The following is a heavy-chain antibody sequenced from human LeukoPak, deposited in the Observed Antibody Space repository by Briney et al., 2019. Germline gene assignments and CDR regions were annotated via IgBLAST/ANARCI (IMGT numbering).Heavy chain of an antibody. CDR1: GGSISSYY. Sequence: SETLSLTCTVPGGSISSYYWSWIRQPPGKGLEWIGYIYYSGSTNYNPSLKSRVTISVDTSKNQFSLKLSSVTAADTAVYYCARDRSIRFRVAYYYGMDVWGQGTTVTVSS. J-gene: IGHJ6*02. V-gene: IGHV4-59*01. CDR3: ARDRSIRFRVAYYYGMDV. CDR2: IYYSGST. D-gene: IGHD3-3*01.